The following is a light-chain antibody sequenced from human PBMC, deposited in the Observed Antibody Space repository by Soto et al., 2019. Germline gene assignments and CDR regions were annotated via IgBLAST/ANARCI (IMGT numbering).Light chain of an antibody. CDR3: SSYTGSSTLYV. V-gene: IGLV2-14*01. CDR2: EVT. CDR1: SSDVGTYNY. J-gene: IGLJ1*01. Sequence: QSVRTQPASVSVSPGQSITISCTGTSSDVGTYNYVSWYQQHPGKAPKVMIYEVTYRPSGVSNRFSGSKSGNTASLTISGLQAEDEAEYYCSSYTGSSTLYVFGTGTKATVL.